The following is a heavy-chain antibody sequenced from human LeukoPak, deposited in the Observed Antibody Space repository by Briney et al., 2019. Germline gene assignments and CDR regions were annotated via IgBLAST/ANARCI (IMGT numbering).Heavy chain of an antibody. D-gene: IGHD2-21*02. V-gene: IGHV4-34*01. Sequence: SETLSLTCAVYGLSFSGYYWSWIRQPPGKGLEWIGEINHSGSTNYNPSPKSRVTISVGPAKNQFSLKLGSVNAAGTGVYYCARGPALSPRGVTRGDVWGKGTPVTVSS. CDR3: ARGPALSPRGVTRGDV. J-gene: IGHJ6*04. CDR1: GLSFSGYY. CDR2: INHSGST.